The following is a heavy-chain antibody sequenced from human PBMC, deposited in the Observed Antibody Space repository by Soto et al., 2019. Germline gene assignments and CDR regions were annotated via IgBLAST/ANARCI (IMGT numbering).Heavy chain of an antibody. CDR3: ARAIQTDYYYYYYYMDV. D-gene: IGHD2-2*02. CDR2: ISAYNGNT. CDR1: GYTFTSYG. V-gene: IGHV1-18*01. J-gene: IGHJ6*03. Sequence: QVPLVQSGAEVKKPGASVKVSCKASGYTFTSYGISWVRQAPGQGLEWMGWISAYNGNTNYVQKLQGRVTMTTDTSTSTAYMELRSLRSDDTAVYYCARAIQTDYYYYYYYMDVWGKGTTVTVSS.